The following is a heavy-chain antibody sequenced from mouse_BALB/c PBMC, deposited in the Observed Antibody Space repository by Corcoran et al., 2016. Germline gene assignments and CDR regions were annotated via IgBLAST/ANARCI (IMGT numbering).Heavy chain of an antibody. J-gene: IGHJ4*01. CDR3: AITTVVEGAMDY. CDR1: GYTFTNYG. CDR2: INTYTGEP. Sequence: QIQLVQSGPELKKPGETVKISCKASGYTFTNYGMNWGKQAPGKGLKWMGWINTYTGEPTYADDFKGRFAFSLETSASTAYLQINNLKNEDTATYCCAITTVVEGAMDYWGQGTSVTVSS. D-gene: IGHD1-1*01. V-gene: IGHV9-3-1*01.